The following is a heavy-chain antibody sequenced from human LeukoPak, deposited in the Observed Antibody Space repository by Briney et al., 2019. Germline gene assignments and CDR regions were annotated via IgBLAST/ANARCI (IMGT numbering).Heavy chain of an antibody. V-gene: IGHV4-39*01. CDR3: ARRNIWFGEFSFDY. Sequence: SETLSLTCTVSGGSISSSSYYWGWIRQPPGKGLEWIESIYYSGSTYYNPSLKSRVTISVDTSKNQFSLKLSSVTAADTAVYYCARRNIWFGEFSFDYWGQGTLVTVSS. CDR2: IYYSGST. CDR1: GGSISSSSYY. D-gene: IGHD3-10*01. J-gene: IGHJ4*02.